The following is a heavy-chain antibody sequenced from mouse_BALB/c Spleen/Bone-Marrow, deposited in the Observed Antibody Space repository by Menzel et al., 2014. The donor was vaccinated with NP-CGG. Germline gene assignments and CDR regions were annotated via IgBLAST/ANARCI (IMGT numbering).Heavy chain of an antibody. CDR2: INPDSSTI. J-gene: IGHJ4*01. D-gene: IGHD2-3*01. CDR3: ARPDGSPYAMDY. V-gene: IGHV4-1*02. Sequence: SAAAVDFSRYWMSWVRQAPGKGLKWIGEINPDSSTINYTPSLKDKFIISRDNAKNTLYLQMSKVRSEDTALYYCARPDGSPYAMDYWGQGTSVTVSS. CDR1: AVDFSRYW.